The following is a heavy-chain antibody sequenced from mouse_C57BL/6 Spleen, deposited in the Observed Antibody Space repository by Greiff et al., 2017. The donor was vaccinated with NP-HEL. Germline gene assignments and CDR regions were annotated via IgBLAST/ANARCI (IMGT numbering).Heavy chain of an antibody. V-gene: IGHV14-4*01. D-gene: IGHD1-1*01. CDR2: IDPENGDT. Sequence: EVQLQQSGAELVRPGASVKLSCTASGFNIKDDYMHWVKQRPEQGLEWIGWIDPENGDTEYASKFQGKATITADTSSNTAYLQLSSLTSEDTAVYYCIITTLDYWGQGTTLTVSS. J-gene: IGHJ2*01. CDR3: IITTLDY. CDR1: GFNIKDDY.